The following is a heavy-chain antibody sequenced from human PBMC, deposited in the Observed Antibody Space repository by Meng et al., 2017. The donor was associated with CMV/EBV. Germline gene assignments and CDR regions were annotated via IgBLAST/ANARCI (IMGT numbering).Heavy chain of an antibody. V-gene: IGHV1-2*02. Sequence: ASVKVSCKASGYTFTAYYIHWLRQAPGQGLEWMGWISPNNGGANYAQKFQGRVTMTRDTTINIAYMELSRLRSDDTAVYFCARVVRRDATEDYWGQGTLVTVSS. CDR2: ISPNNGGA. CDR1: GYTFTAYY. J-gene: IGHJ4*02. CDR3: ARVVRRDATEDY. D-gene: IGHD5-24*01.